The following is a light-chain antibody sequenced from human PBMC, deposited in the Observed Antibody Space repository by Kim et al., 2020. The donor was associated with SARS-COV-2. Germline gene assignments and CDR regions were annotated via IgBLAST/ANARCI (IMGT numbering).Light chain of an antibody. CDR1: QTIRSW. CDR3: HQYHRYLT. Sequence: DIQMTQSPSTLSASVGDRVTITCRASQTIRSWLAWYQQKPGKAPKLLIFKASSLDSGVPSRFSGSGSGTEFTLTISSLQPDDFATYYCHQYHRYLTFGPGTKVDIK. J-gene: IGKJ1*01. CDR2: KAS. V-gene: IGKV1-5*03.